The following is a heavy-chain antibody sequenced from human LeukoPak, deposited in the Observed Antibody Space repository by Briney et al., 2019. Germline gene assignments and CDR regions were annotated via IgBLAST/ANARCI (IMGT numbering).Heavy chain of an antibody. CDR3: ARVKWMATIRGRESFDY. J-gene: IGHJ4*02. CDR2: INHSGST. V-gene: IGHV4-34*01. Sequence: SETLSLTCAVYAGSFTGDYCSWIRQPPGKGLEWIGEINHSGSTNYNPSLKSRVTISVDTSKNQFSLKLSSVTAADTAVYYCARVKWMATIRGRESFDYWGQGTLVTVSS. D-gene: IGHD5-24*01. CDR1: AGSFTGDY.